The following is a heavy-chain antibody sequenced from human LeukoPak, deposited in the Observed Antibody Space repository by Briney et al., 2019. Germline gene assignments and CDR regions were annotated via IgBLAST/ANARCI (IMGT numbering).Heavy chain of an antibody. CDR1: GGSFSGYY. Sequence: SETLSLTCAVYGGSFSGYYWSWIRQPPGKGLEWIGEINHSGSTNYNPSLKSRVTISVDTSKNQFSLKLSSVTAADTAVYYCARVAGSSGYDDAFDIWGQGTMVTVSS. CDR3: ARVAGSSGYDDAFDI. V-gene: IGHV4-34*01. CDR2: INHSGST. J-gene: IGHJ3*02. D-gene: IGHD3-22*01.